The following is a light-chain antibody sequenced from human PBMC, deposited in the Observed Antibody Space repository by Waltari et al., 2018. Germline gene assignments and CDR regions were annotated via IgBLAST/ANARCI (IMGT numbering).Light chain of an antibody. CDR3: HQYSSWPPMFT. CDR2: GAS. J-gene: IGKJ2*01. Sequence: EIVMTQSPATLSVSPGEGATLSCRASQSVSSNLAWYQQRPGQAPRLLIYGASTRATGIPARCSGSGSGTEFTLTISSLQSEDSAVYYCHQYSSWPPMFTFGQGTKLEIK. V-gene: IGKV3-15*01. CDR1: QSVSSN.